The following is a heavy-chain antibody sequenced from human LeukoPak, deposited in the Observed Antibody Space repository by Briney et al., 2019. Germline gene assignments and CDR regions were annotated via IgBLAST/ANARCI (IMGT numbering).Heavy chain of an antibody. J-gene: IGHJ4*02. D-gene: IGHD3-3*01. V-gene: IGHV4-31*03. CDR1: GGSISSGGYY. CDR2: IYYSGSP. CDR3: ARAAPFGVVIIIGGPYYFDY. Sequence: SETLSLTCTVSGGSISSGGYYWSWLRQHPGKGLEWIEYIYYSGSPYYNPSLKSRVTISVDTSKNQFSLKLSSVTAADTAVYYCARAAPFGVVIIIGGPYYFDYWGQGTLVTVSS.